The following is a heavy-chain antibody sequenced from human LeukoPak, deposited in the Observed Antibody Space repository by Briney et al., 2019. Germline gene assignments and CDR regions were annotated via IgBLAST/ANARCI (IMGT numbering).Heavy chain of an antibody. CDR2: IYWDDDK. CDR1: GFSLTTSGVG. J-gene: IGHJ5*02. CDR3: AQWRRNWFDP. Sequence: SGPTLAKPTQALTLTCTFSGFSLTTSGVGVGWIRQPPGKALEWLALIYWDDDKRYSPSLKSRLIITKDTSKNQVVLTMTNMDPVDTATYYCAQWRRNWFDPWGQGTLVTVSS. D-gene: IGHD3-3*01. V-gene: IGHV2-5*02.